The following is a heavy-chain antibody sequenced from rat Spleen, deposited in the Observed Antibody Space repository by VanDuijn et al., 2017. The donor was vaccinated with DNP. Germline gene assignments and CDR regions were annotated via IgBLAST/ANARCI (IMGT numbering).Heavy chain of an antibody. CDR3: TRDSGDWYFDF. V-gene: IGHV2-19*01. J-gene: IGHJ1*01. CDR1: GFSLTDYS. Sequence: QVQLKESGPGLMQPSQTLSLTCTVSGFSLTDYSVHWVRQPPGKGLEWMGRIQSGGSTDYNSALKSRLSISRDTSKNQVFLKMNSLQTDDTGTYYCTRDSGDWYFDFWGPGTMVTVSS. D-gene: IGHD1-1*01. CDR2: IQSGGST.